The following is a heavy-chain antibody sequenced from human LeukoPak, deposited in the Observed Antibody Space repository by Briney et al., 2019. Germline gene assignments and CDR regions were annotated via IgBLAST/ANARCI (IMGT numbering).Heavy chain of an antibody. Sequence: ASVKVSCKASGYTFTGYYMHWVRQAPGQGLEWMGWINPNSGGTNYAQKFQGRVTMTRDTSISTAYMELSRLRSHDTAVYYCARGWVYDYIWGSYRRHGYWGQGTLVTVSS. CDR2: INPNSGGT. CDR1: GYTFTGYY. CDR3: ARGWVYDYIWGSYRRHGY. J-gene: IGHJ4*02. V-gene: IGHV1-2*02. D-gene: IGHD3-16*02.